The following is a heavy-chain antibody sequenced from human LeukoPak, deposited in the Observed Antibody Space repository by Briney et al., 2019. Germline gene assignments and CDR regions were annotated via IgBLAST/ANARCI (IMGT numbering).Heavy chain of an antibody. CDR3: ARLPVAGIYYFDY. Sequence: GGSLRLSCAASGFTFSTYSMNWVRQAPGKGLEWVSYISSSTSAIYYADSVEGRFTISRDNAKNSLYLQMNSLRDEDTAVYYCARLPVAGIYYFDYWGQGTLVTVSS. J-gene: IGHJ4*02. D-gene: IGHD6-19*01. CDR1: GFTFSTYS. V-gene: IGHV3-48*02. CDR2: ISSSTSAI.